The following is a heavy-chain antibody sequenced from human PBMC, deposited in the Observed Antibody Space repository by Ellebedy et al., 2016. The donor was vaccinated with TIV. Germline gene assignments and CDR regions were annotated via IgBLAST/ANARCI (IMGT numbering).Heavy chain of an antibody. CDR1: GFTFSNYA. J-gene: IGHJ6*02. Sequence: PGGSLRLSCVASGFTFSNYAMSWVRQAPGKGLEWVSLIYSDGNTHYADSVKGRFIISRDNSKNTLHLQMNSLRAEDTAVYYCARLWFGELWFYGMDVWGQGTTVTASS. CDR3: ARLWFGELWFYGMDV. V-gene: IGHV3-66*04. D-gene: IGHD3-10*01. CDR2: IYSDGNT.